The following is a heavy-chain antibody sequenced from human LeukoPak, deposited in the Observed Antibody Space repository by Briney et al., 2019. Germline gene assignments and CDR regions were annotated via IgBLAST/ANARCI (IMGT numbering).Heavy chain of an antibody. CDR1: EFTVSDNY. CDR3: ARTTGARTFYFNGIDV. Sequence: GGSLRLSCAASEFTVSDNYMSWVRQAPEKGLEWVSILYSGGNAYYTDSVKGRFTISRDNSKNTVYLQVNSLRAGDTAVYFCARTTGARTFYFNGIDVWGQGTTVTVSS. CDR2: LYSGGNA. V-gene: IGHV3-53*01. D-gene: IGHD1-1*01. J-gene: IGHJ6*02.